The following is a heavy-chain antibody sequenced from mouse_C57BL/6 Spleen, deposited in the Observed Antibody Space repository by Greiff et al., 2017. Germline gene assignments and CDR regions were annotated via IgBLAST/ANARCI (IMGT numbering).Heavy chain of an antibody. CDR3: AKSYGSRAWFAY. CDR1: GYTFTSYW. D-gene: IGHD1-1*01. V-gene: IGHV1-55*01. Sequence: QVQLQQPGAELVKPGASVKLSCKASGYTFTSYWITWVKQRPGQGLEWIGDIYPGSGSTNYTEKFKSKATLTVDTSSSTAYMQLSSLTSEDSAVYYGAKSYGSRAWFAYWGQGTLVTVSA. CDR2: IYPGSGST. J-gene: IGHJ3*01.